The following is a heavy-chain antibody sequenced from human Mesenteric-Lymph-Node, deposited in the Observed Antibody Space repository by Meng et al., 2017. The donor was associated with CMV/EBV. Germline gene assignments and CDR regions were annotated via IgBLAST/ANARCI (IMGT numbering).Heavy chain of an antibody. CDR3: ARRDIVVVPTATYYYGMDV. D-gene: IGHD2-2*01. J-gene: IGHJ6*02. Sequence: GESLKISCAASGFTFSSYAMTWVRQAPGKGLEWVSVISGSGGSTYYADSVKGRLTISRDNSKNTLYLQMNSLRAEDTAIYFCARRDIVVVPTATYYYGMDVWGQGTTVTVSS. CDR2: ISGSGGST. CDR1: GFTFSSYA. V-gene: IGHV3-23*01.